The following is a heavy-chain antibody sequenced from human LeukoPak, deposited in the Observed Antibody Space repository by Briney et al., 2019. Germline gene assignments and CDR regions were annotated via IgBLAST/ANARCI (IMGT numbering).Heavy chain of an antibody. CDR3: AIVRRGIAARPVNWFDP. V-gene: IGHV4-34*01. CDR2: INRSGST. D-gene: IGHD6-6*01. CDR1: GGSFSGYY. J-gene: IGHJ5*02. Sequence: SETLSLTCAVYGGSFSGYYWSWIRQPPGKGLEWIGEINRSGSTNYNPSLKSRVTISVDTFKNQFSLKLSSVTAADTAVYYCAIVRRGIAARPVNWFDPWGQGTLVTVSS.